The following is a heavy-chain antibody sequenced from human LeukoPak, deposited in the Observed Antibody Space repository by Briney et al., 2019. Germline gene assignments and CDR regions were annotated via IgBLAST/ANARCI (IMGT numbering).Heavy chain of an antibody. CDR1: GGSISSSYY. D-gene: IGHD3-10*01. Sequence: PSGTLSLTCAVSGGSISSSYYWSWIRQPPGKGLEWIGYIYCSGSTNYNPSLKSRVTISVDTSKNQFSLKLSSVTAADTAVYYCARVPPSSGTFRLDYYYYMDVWGKGTTVTVSS. J-gene: IGHJ6*03. V-gene: IGHV4-61*01. CDR2: IYCSGST. CDR3: ARVPPSSGTFRLDYYYYMDV.